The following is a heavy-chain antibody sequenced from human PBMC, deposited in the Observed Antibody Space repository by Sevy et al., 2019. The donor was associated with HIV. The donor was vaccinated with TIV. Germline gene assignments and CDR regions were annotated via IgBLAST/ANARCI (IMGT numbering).Heavy chain of an antibody. CDR2: IFYSGST. D-gene: IGHD3-22*01. CDR1: GGSISSGDYY. CDR3: ARQRASSGYFYFDS. Sequence: TLSLTCTVSGGSISSGDYYWSWIRQPPGKGLEWIGYIFYSGSTYFNPSLKSRVTISLDTSKSQFSLRLSSVTAADTAVFYCARQRASSGYFYFDSWGQRTLVTDSS. V-gene: IGHV4-30-4*01. J-gene: IGHJ4*02.